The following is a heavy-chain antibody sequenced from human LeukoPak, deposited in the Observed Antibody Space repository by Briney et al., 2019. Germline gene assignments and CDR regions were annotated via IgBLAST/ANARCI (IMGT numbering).Heavy chain of an antibody. V-gene: IGHV3-30*04. Sequence: PGRSLRLSCAASGFTFSSFSMHWVRQAPGKGLGSLAVISGDGTDKYYADSVKGRFTISRDNAKNSLYLQMNSLRAEDTAVYYCARDILVVVAALDYWGQGILVTVSS. CDR3: ARDILVVVAALDY. J-gene: IGHJ4*02. D-gene: IGHD2-15*01. CDR2: ISGDGTDK. CDR1: GFTFSSFS.